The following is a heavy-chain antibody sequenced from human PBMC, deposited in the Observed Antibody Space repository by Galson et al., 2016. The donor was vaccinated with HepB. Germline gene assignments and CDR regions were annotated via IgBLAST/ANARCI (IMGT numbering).Heavy chain of an antibody. CDR3: ARGRRPFYL. J-gene: IGHJ5*02. CDR1: GFTFSDYY. CDR2: ISGGSVTI. D-gene: IGHD3-3*02. V-gene: IGHV3-11*01. Sequence: SLRLSCAASGFTFSDYYMNWIRQAPGKGLEWVSDISGGSVTIDYVDSVKGRFTISRDNAKNSLFLQMNSLSAEDTAVYYCARGRRPFYLWGQGTLGTVSS.